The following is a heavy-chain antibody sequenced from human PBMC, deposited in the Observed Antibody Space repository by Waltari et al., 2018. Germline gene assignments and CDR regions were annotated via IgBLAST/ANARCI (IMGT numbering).Heavy chain of an antibody. J-gene: IGHJ5*02. CDR1: GYSFTSYW. Sequence: DVQLVQSGAEVKTPGASLKISCKGSGYSFTSYWIGWVRQMPGKGLEWMGIIYPGDSDTRYSPSIQGQVTISADKTISTADLQWSSLKASDTAMYYCGRPYGGYEYNWFDPWGQGTLVTVSS. CDR3: GRPYGGYEYNWFDP. V-gene: IGHV5-51*03. D-gene: IGHD5-12*01. CDR2: IYPGDSDT.